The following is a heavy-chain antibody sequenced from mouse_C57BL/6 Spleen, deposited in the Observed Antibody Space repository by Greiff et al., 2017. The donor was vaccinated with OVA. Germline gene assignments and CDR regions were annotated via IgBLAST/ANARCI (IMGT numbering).Heavy chain of an antibody. Sequence: QVQLKQPGAELVRPGSSVKLSCKASGYTFTSYWMHWVKQRPIQGLEWIGNIDPSDSETHYNQKFKDKATLTVDKSSSTAYMQLSSLTSEDSAVYYCARGYYGSSYCAMDYWGQGTSVTVSS. D-gene: IGHD1-1*01. CDR2: IDPSDSET. V-gene: IGHV1-52*01. CDR3: ARGYYGSSYCAMDY. J-gene: IGHJ4*01. CDR1: GYTFTSYW.